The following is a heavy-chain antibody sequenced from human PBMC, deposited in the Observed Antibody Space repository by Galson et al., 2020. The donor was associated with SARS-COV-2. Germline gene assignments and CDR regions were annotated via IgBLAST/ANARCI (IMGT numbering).Heavy chain of an antibody. J-gene: IGHJ4*02. CDR1: GFTFSSYG. Sequence: GESLKISCAASGFTFSSYGMHWVRQAPGKGLEWVAVISYDGSNKYYADSVKGRFTISRDNSKNTLYLQMNSLRAEDTAVYYCAKRGVGYYYDSSGYLDYWGQGTLVTVSS. D-gene: IGHD3-22*01. CDR2: ISYDGSNK. CDR3: AKRGVGYYYDSSGYLDY. V-gene: IGHV3-30*18.